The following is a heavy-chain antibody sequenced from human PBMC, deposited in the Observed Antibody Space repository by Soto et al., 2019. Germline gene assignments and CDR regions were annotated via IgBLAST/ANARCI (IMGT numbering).Heavy chain of an antibody. V-gene: IGHV3-23*01. Sequence: PGGSLRLSCAASGFPFSSYVMSWVRQAPRKGLEWVSGISGSGTATYYTDSVKGRFTVSRDNSKDTVFLQMNTLRVEDTAVYYCAKTRLYDNNDYHRDGFDVWGPGTVVTVSS. CDR2: ISGSGTAT. D-gene: IGHD3-22*01. CDR1: GFPFSSYV. J-gene: IGHJ3*01. CDR3: AKTRLYDNNDYHRDGFDV.